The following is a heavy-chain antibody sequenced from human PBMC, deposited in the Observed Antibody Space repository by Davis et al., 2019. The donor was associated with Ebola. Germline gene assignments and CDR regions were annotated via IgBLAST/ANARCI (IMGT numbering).Heavy chain of an antibody. V-gene: IGHV3-23*01. CDR1: GFTFGMYP. CDR3: ARTVDCDF. D-gene: IGHD4-11*01. CDR2: IRGIGDST. J-gene: IGHJ4*02. Sequence: GESLKISCAASGFTFGMYPMSWVRQAPGKGLEWLSEIRGIGDSTYHAESVKGRFTISRDLSTNTLYLQMNSLRVEDTAVYYCARTVDCDFWGQGSLVTVSS.